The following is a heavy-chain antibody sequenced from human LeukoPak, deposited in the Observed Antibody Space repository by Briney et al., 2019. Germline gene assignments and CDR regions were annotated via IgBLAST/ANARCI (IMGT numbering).Heavy chain of an antibody. V-gene: IGHV3-33*01. CDR1: GFTFSSYG. D-gene: IGHD6-13*01. CDR2: IWYDGSNK. J-gene: IGHJ6*02. CDR3: ARDVEQQLIEDYYYYGMDV. Sequence: GRSLRLSCAASGFTFSSYGMHWVRQAPGKGLEWVAVIWYDGSNKYYADSVKGRFTISRDNAKNSLYLQMNSLRAEDTAVYYCARDVEQQLIEDYYYYGMDVWGQGTTVTVSS.